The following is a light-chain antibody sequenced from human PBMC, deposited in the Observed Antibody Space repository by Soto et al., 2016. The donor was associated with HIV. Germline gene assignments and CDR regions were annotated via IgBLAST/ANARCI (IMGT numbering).Light chain of an antibody. CDR3: QQYNSVPWT. V-gene: IGKV1-5*03. J-gene: IGKJ1*01. Sequence: DTQMTQSPSTLSASVGDTVTITCRASQSISPWLAWYQQKPGKAPKLLIYKTSTLESGVPSRFSGSGSATEFTLTISSLQPDDFGTYYCQQYNSVPWTFGQGTKLEMK. CDR2: KTS. CDR1: QSISPW.